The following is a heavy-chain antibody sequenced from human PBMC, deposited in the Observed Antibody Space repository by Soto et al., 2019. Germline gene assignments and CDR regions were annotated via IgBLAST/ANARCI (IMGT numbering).Heavy chain of an antibody. J-gene: IGHJ4*02. CDR3: ARGRDGYYPLGGY. V-gene: IGHV3-23*01. Sequence: DVQLLESGGGLVQPGGSLRLSCAASGFTFSGSAFSWVRQAPGKGLEWVSAISASGGNTYYADSVKGRFTISRDNSRNTLFLPMNILRSEDTAVYYCARGRDGYYPLGGYWGQGTLVTVSS. CDR2: ISASGGNT. D-gene: IGHD1-26*01. CDR1: GFTFSGSA.